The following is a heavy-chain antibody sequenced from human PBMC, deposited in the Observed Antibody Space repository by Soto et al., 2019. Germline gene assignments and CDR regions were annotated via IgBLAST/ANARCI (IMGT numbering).Heavy chain of an antibody. D-gene: IGHD5-18*01. J-gene: IGHJ4*02. CDR1: GGSISSGDYY. V-gene: IGHV4-30-4*01. CDR3: ARDQDTAMGTPDY. CDR2: IYYSGST. Sequence: PSETLSLTCTVSGGSISSGDYYWSWIRQPPGKGLEWIGYIYYSGSTYYNPSLKSRVTISVDTSKDQFSLKLSSVTAADTAVYYCARDQDTAMGTPDYWGQGTLVTVSS.